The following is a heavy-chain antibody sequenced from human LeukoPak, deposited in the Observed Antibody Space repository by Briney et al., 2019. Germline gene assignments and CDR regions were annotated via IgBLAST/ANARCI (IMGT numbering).Heavy chain of an antibody. J-gene: IGHJ4*02. D-gene: IGHD5-18*01. CDR1: GYTFTGYY. V-gene: IGHV1-2*02. CDR2: INPISGGT. Sequence: ASVKVSCKASGYTFTGYYMHWVRQAPGQGLEWMGWINPISGGTNYAQKFQGRVTMTRDTSISTAYMELSRLRSDDTAVYYCARAAGGIRGYSYGTYFDYWGQGTLVTVSS. CDR3: ARAAGGIRGYSYGTYFDY.